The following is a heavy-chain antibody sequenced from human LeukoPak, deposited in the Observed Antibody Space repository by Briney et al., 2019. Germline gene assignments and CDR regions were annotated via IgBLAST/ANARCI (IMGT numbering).Heavy chain of an antibody. Sequence: GGSLRLSCAASGFTFSSSWMHWVRQGPGKGLVWVARMNADGRTINYADSVKGRFTISRDDAKNTLYLQMNSLRTEDAAVYYCARAGNYYFDLWGRGTQVTVSS. D-gene: IGHD1-7*01. V-gene: IGHV3-74*01. J-gene: IGHJ2*01. CDR2: MNADGRTI. CDR1: GFTFSSSW. CDR3: ARAGNYYFDL.